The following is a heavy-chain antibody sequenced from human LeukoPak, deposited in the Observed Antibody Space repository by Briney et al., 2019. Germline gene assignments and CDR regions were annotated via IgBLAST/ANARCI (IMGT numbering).Heavy chain of an antibody. CDR1: GGSIRSYY. J-gene: IGHJ4*02. CDR2: IYYSGST. V-gene: IGHV4-59*08. D-gene: IGHD5-18*01. Sequence: PSETLSLTCTVSGGSIRSYYWSWIRQPPGKGLEWIGYIYYSGSTNYNPSLKSGVTISVDTSKNQFSLKLSSVTATDTAVYYCARHRVRGYTYGAFDYWGQGTLVTVSS. CDR3: ARHRVRGYTYGAFDY.